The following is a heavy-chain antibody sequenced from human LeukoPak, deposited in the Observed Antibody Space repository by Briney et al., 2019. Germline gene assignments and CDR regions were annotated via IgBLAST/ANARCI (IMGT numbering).Heavy chain of an antibody. CDR2: ISGSDDST. V-gene: IGHV3-23*01. CDR3: AKRGVVIRVILVGFHKEAYYFDS. J-gene: IGHJ4*02. Sequence: GGSLRLSCTASGFTFTTFAMSWVRQAPGKGLEWVSTISGSDDSTDYTDSVKGRFTVSRDNPKNTLYLQMNSLRAEDTAVYFCAKRGVVIRVILVGFHKEAYYFDSWGQGALVTVSS. D-gene: IGHD3-22*01. CDR1: GFTFTTFA.